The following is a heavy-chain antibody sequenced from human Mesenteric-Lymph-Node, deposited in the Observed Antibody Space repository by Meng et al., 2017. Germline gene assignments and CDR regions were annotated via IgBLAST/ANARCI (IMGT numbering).Heavy chain of an antibody. CDR3: AAHPSGYDY. CDR2: IKQDGSEK. D-gene: IGHD5-12*01. J-gene: IGHJ4*02. Sequence: GESLKISCAASGFTFSSYWMSWVRQAPGKGLEWVANIKQDGSEKYYVDSVKGRFTISRDNAKNSLYLQMNSLRAEDTAVYYCAAHPSGYDYWGQGTLVTVSS. V-gene: IGHV3-7*01. CDR1: GFTFSSYW.